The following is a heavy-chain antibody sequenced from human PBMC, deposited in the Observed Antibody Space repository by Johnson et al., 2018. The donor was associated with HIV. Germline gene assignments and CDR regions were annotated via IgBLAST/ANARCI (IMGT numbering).Heavy chain of an antibody. V-gene: IGHV3-66*03. D-gene: IGHD2-21*01. Sequence: VQLVESGGGLIQPGGSLRLSCAASGFTVSSNYMSWVRQAPGQGLEWVAVIYSGGSTYYADSVKGRFTNSRDYSKNTLYLQMDSPRAEDTAVEYWARARAGVIARPDAFVIWGGGTRVTVSS. CDR2: IYSGGST. CDR3: ARARAGVIARPDAFVI. J-gene: IGHJ3*02. CDR1: GFTVSSNY.